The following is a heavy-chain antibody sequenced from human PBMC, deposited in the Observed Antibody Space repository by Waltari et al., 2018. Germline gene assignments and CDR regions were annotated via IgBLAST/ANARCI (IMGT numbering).Heavy chain of an antibody. CDR2: INWKGDKV. D-gene: IGHD3-22*01. CDR3: ARGGDSSWPR. CDR1: GFTFDDYG. V-gene: IGHV3-20*04. J-gene: IGHJ4*02. Sequence: VESGGGVIRPGGSLRLSCEASGFTFDDYGMSWVRQGPGKRLEWIAGINWKGDKVAYGDAVRGRFIISRDNAKNLLYLQMNTVGLDDTALYYCARGGDSSWPRWGQGTLVTVSA.